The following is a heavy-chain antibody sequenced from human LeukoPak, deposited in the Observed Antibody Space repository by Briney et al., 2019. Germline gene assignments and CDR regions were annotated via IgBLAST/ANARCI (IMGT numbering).Heavy chain of an antibody. CDR1: GFTFSNYG. J-gene: IGHJ4*02. CDR3: ARRTAATYHFDY. Sequence: GGSLRLPCAASGFTFSNYGMSWLRQAPGKGLEWVSAISGSGGSTYYADSVKGRFTISRDNSKNTLYLQMNSLRAEDTAVYYCARRTAATYHFDYWGQGTLVTVSS. V-gene: IGHV3-23*01. D-gene: IGHD6-25*01. CDR2: ISGSGGST.